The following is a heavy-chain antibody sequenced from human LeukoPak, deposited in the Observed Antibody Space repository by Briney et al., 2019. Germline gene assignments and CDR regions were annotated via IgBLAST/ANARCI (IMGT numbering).Heavy chain of an antibody. CDR3: ARGGQGYDLNWFDP. V-gene: IGHV3-30*03. CDR1: GFTFSSYS. Sequence: GGSLRLSCAASGFTFSSYSMNWVRLAPGKGLEWVTIISYDGSNKYYADSVKGRFTISRDNSKNTLYLQMNSLRAEDTAVYYCARGGQGYDLNWFDPWGQGTLVTVSS. J-gene: IGHJ5*02. D-gene: IGHD3-3*01. CDR2: ISYDGSNK.